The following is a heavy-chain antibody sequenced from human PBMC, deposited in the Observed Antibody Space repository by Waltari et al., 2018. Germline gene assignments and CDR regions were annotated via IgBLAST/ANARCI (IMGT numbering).Heavy chain of an antibody. CDR1: GYSFSSYA. Sequence: QVQLVQSGAEVKKPGASVKISCKASGYSFSSYAIHWVRQAPGHRLEWLGWSNADNGNTEYSREFRGRVTMTRDTSASTAYVELSSLRSDDMAVYYCARGIHGGAWIVDYWGQGTLVTLSS. J-gene: IGHJ4*02. CDR2: SNADNGNT. D-gene: IGHD1-1*01. CDR3: ARGIHGGAWIVDY. V-gene: IGHV1-3*02.